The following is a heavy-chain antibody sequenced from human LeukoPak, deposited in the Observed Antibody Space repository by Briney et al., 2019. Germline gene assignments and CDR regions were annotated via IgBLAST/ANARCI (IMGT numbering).Heavy chain of an antibody. CDR1: GFTFDDYA. J-gene: IGHJ4*02. V-gene: IGHV3-9*01. CDR2: ISWNSGGM. D-gene: IGHD6-19*01. CDR3: AKDFYRAVAGSIGF. Sequence: PGRSLRLSCEASGFTFDDYAMHWVRQAPGKGLEWVSGISWNSGGMGYADSVKGRFTISRDNAKKSLYLQMNSLRAEDTALYYCAKDFYRAVAGSIGFWGQGILVTVSS.